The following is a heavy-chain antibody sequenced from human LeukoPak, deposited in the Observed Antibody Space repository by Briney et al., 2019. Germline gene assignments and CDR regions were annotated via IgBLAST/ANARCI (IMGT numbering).Heavy chain of an antibody. J-gene: IGHJ4*02. V-gene: IGHV1-69*04. CDR1: GGTFSSYA. CDR2: IIPILGIA. CDR3: ARADDYGDYGPFDY. D-gene: IGHD4-17*01. Sequence: GASVKVSCKACGGTFSSYAISWVRQAPGQGLEWMGRIIPILGIANYAQKFQGRVTITADKSTSTAYMELSSLRSEDAAVYYCARADDYGDYGPFDYWGQGTLVSVSS.